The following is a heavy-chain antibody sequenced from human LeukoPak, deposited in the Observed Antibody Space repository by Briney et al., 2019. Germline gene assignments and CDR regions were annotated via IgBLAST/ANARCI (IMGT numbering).Heavy chain of an antibody. D-gene: IGHD3-3*01. CDR2: ISGSGGST. CDR3: AKVHLLEWLLDYFDY. CDR1: GFTFSSYA. V-gene: IGHV3-23*01. Sequence: GGSLGLSCAASGFTFSSYAMSWVRQAPGKGLEWVSAISGSGGSTYYADSVKGRFTISRDNSKNTLYLQMNSLRAEDTAVYYCAKVHLLEWLLDYFDYWGQGTLVTVSS. J-gene: IGHJ4*02.